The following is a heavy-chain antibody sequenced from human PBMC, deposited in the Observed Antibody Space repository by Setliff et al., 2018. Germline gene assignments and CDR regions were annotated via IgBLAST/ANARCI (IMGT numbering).Heavy chain of an antibody. D-gene: IGHD3-10*01. CDR2: IYYSGST. J-gene: IGHJ5*02. V-gene: IGHV4-39*07. CDR3: ARSGDYGSGRLSP. Sequence: SETLSLTCTVSGGSISSSSYYWGWIRQPPGKGLEWIGSIYYSGSTYYNPSLKSRVTISVDTSKNQFSLKLSSVTAADTAVYYCARSGDYGSGRLSPWGQGTLVTVS. CDR1: GGSISSSSYY.